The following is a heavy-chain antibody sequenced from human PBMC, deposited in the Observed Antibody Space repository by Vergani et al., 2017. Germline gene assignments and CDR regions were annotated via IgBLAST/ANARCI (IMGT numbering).Heavy chain of an antibody. Sequence: VQLLESGGGLVQPGGSLRLSCAASGFTFSSYAMHWVRQAPGQGLEWMGIINPSGGSTSYAQKFQGRVAMTRDTSTSTVYMELSSLRSEDTAVYYCARDQGYGDYTNWFDPWGQGTLVTVSS. J-gene: IGHJ5*02. CDR1: GFTFSSYA. CDR3: ARDQGYGDYTNWFDP. D-gene: IGHD4-17*01. CDR2: INPSGGST. V-gene: IGHV1-46*03.